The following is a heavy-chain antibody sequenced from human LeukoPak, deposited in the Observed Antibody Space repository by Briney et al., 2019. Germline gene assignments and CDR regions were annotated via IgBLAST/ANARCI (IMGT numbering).Heavy chain of an antibody. J-gene: IGHJ4*02. V-gene: IGHV4-34*01. D-gene: IGHD3-10*01. CDR1: GGSFSGYY. Sequence: PSETLSLTCAVYGGSFSGYYWSWIRQPPGKGLEWIGEINHSGSTNYNPSLKSRVTISVDRSKNQFSLKLSSVTAADTAVYYCARVIGFGELTYYFDYWGQGTLVTVSS. CDR2: INHSGST. CDR3: ARVIGFGELTYYFDY.